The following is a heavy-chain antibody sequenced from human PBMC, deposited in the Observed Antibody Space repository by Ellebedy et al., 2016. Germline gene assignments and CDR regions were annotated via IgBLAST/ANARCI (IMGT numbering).Heavy chain of an antibody. J-gene: IGHJ4*02. CDR1: GFTFSNYG. CDR3: AKDRGYNWNYKDY. CDR2: ISYDSMYE. D-gene: IGHD1-7*01. Sequence: GGSLRLSXAASGFTFSNYGMHWVRQAPGKGLEWVALISYDSMYEYYGDSVEGRFTISRDNSKSTLYLQMHSLRPEDTAVYYCAKDRGYNWNYKDYWGQGTLVTVSS. V-gene: IGHV3-30*18.